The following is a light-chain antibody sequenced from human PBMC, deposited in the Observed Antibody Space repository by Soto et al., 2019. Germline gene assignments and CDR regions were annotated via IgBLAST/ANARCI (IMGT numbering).Light chain of an antibody. Sequence: QSVLTQPASVSGSPGQSITLSCTGTNSDVGSYNLVSWYQQHPDKAPKLMIYEGSKRPSGVSNRFSGSKSGNTASLTISGLRAEDEADYYCCSFAGSNTFVFGTGTKLTVL. CDR1: NSDVGSYNL. V-gene: IGLV2-23*03. CDR3: CSFAGSNTFV. J-gene: IGLJ1*01. CDR2: EGS.